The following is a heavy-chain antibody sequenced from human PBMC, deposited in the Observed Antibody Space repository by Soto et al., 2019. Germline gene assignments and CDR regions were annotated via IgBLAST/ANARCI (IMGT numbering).Heavy chain of an antibody. CDR3: ARTYYDILTGYYKPYYFDY. CDR1: GLTFSSYA. D-gene: IGHD3-9*01. J-gene: IGHJ4*02. Sequence: QVQLVESGGGMVQPGRSLRLSCAASGLTFSSYAMHWVRQAPGKGLEGVAVISYDGSNKYYADSVKGRFTISRDNSKNTLYLQMNSLRAEDTAVYYCARTYYDILTGYYKPYYFDYWGQGTLVTVSS. V-gene: IGHV3-30-3*01. CDR2: ISYDGSNK.